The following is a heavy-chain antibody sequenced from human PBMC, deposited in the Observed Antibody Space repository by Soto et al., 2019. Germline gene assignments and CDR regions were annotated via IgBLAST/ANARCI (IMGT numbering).Heavy chain of an antibody. Sequence: PGESLKISCKGSGYSFTSYWSGWVRQMPGKGLEWMGIIYPGDSDTRYSPSFQGQVTISADKSISTAYLQWSSLKASDTAMYYCARQRSGYSGYDYAYYYYGMDVWGQGTTVTVSS. V-gene: IGHV5-51*01. CDR3: ARQRSGYSGYDYAYYYYGMDV. CDR1: GYSFTSYW. D-gene: IGHD5-12*01. J-gene: IGHJ6*02. CDR2: IYPGDSDT.